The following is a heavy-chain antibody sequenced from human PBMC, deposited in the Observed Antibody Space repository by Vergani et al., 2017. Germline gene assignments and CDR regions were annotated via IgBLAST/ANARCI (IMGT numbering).Heavy chain of an antibody. CDR3: AKGPRQWLVLLYDY. Sequence: QVQLVESGGGVVQPGRSLRLSCAASGFTFSSYGMHWVRQAPGKGLEWVAVISYDGSNKYYADSVKGRFTISRDNSKSTLYLQMNSLRAEDTAVYYCAKGPRQWLVLLYDYWGQGTLVTVSS. CDR2: ISYDGSNK. J-gene: IGHJ4*02. V-gene: IGHV3-30*18. D-gene: IGHD6-19*01. CDR1: GFTFSSYG.